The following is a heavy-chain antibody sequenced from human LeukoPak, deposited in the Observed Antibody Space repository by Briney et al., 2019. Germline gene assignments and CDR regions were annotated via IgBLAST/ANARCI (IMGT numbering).Heavy chain of an antibody. CDR3: ASLHTTVTEGSDY. CDR2: IYSSGST. Sequence: NPSETLSLTCTVSGGFVSSGAYYWSWIRQPPGKGLEWLGYIYSSGSTNYNPSLKSRVTMSVDTSKNQFSLKLSSVTAADTAVYYCASLHTTVTEGSDYWGQGTLVTVSS. J-gene: IGHJ4*02. D-gene: IGHD4-17*01. V-gene: IGHV4-61*08. CDR1: GGFVSSGAYY.